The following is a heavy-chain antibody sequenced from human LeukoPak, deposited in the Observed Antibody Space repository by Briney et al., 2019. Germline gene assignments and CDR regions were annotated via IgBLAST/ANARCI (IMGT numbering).Heavy chain of an antibody. CDR3: ARDQGVAGTRGDY. CDR2: ISSSGSTI. J-gene: IGHJ4*02. D-gene: IGHD6-19*01. V-gene: IGHV3-48*03. CDR1: GFTFSSYE. Sequence: GGSLRLSCAASGFTFSSYEMNWVRQAPGKGLEWVSYISSSGSTIYYADSVKGRFTISRDNAKNSLYLQMNSLRAEDTAVYYCARDQGVAGTRGDYWGQGTLVTVSS.